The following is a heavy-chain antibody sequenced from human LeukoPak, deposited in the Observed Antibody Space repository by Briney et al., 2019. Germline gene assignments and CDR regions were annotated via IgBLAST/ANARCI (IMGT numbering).Heavy chain of an antibody. CDR3: AREGSYQTFDY. Sequence: GGSLRLSCAASGFTFSSYSMNWVRQASGKGLEWVSSISSSSSYIYYADSVKGRFTISRDNAKDSLYLQMNSLRAEDTAVYYCAREGSYQTFDYWGQGTLVTVSS. V-gene: IGHV3-21*01. CDR2: ISSSSSYI. D-gene: IGHD5-18*01. CDR1: GFTFSSYS. J-gene: IGHJ4*02.